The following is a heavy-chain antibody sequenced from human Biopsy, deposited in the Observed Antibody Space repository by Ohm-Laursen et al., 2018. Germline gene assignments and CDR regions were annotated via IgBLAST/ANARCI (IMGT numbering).Heavy chain of an antibody. Sequence: ASVKVSCNVSGYTLTELSIHWVRQTGGKGLEWMGGFDREERKAVYAEKFQGRVTMTEDTSTDTVYMEATSLRSDDTAVYYCATGPYYDTRFYYNVRPFDFWGQGTLVTVSS. V-gene: IGHV1-24*01. J-gene: IGHJ4*02. D-gene: IGHD3-10*01. CDR1: GYTLTELS. CDR3: ATGPYYDTRFYYNVRPFDF. CDR2: FDREERKA.